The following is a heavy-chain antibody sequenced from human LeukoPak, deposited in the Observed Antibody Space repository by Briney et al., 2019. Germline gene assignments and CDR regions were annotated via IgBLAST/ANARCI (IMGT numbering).Heavy chain of an antibody. J-gene: IGHJ4*02. Sequence: PGGSLRLSCAASGFTFSSYAMSWVRRAPGEGLEWVSILSSSGGSSFYADSVKGRFTISRDNSKNTLYLQMNSLRAEDTAVYYCAKQMTPTKAFDYWGQGTLVTVSS. V-gene: IGHV3-23*01. CDR1: GFTFSSYA. CDR3: AKQMTPTKAFDY. D-gene: IGHD1/OR15-1a*01. CDR2: LSSSGGSS.